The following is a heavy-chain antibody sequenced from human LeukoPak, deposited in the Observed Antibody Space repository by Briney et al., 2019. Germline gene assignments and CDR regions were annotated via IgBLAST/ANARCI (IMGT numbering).Heavy chain of an antibody. D-gene: IGHD5-24*01. Sequence: GSSLRLSCAASVFTFSCYGMHGVRQPPGEGVERVAVIWVDGSNEDYADSVKGPFTTSRDNSKSTTYLEMNSLRADDTAVYYCARVDGLLGDSWGQGTPVTVSS. J-gene: IGHJ4*02. CDR2: IWVDGSNE. CDR3: ARVDGLLGDS. CDR1: VFTFSCYG. V-gene: IGHV3-33*01.